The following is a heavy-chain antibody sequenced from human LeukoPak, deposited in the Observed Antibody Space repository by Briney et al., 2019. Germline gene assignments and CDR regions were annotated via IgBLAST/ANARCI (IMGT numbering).Heavy chain of an antibody. J-gene: IGHJ4*02. CDR3: AKGDLYVGFDY. V-gene: IGHV3-30*18. Sequence: GGSLRLSCAASGFTFSNYGMHWVRQAPGKGLEGVAVISYDGSNKYYADSVKGRFTISRDNSKNTLYLQMNTLRAEDTAVYYCAKGDLYVGFDYWGQGTLVTVSS. CDR2: ISYDGSNK. D-gene: IGHD3-16*01. CDR1: GFTFSNYG.